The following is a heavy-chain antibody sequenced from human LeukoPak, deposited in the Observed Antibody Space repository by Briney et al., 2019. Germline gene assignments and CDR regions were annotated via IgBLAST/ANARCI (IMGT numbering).Heavy chain of an antibody. J-gene: IGHJ4*02. V-gene: IGHV3-7*01. Sequence: GGSLRLSCAASGFTFTTYWMTWVRQAPEKGLEWVANTKPDGSETYYLDSVRGRFTISRDNARNSLYLQMNSQRADDTAVYYCGKGGQSSSWFWVDWGQGTLVTVSS. CDR1: GFTFTTYW. D-gene: IGHD6-13*01. CDR3: GKGGQSSSWFWVD. CDR2: TKPDGSET.